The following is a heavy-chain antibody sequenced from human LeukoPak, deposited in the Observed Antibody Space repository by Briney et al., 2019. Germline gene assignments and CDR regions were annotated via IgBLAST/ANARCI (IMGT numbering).Heavy chain of an antibody. CDR2: ISSSSSTI. D-gene: IGHD3-10*01. J-gene: IGHJ4*02. Sequence: GGSLRLSCAASGFTFSSYSMNWVRQAPGKGLEWVSYISSSSSTIYYADSVKGRFTISRDNSKNTLYLQMNSLRAEDTAVYYCASGTVWFGESEFDYWGQGTLVTVSS. CDR1: GFTFSSYS. V-gene: IGHV3-48*01. CDR3: ASGTVWFGESEFDY.